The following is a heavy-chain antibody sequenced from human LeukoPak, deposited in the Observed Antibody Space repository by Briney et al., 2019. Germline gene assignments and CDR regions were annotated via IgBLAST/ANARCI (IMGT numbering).Heavy chain of an antibody. Sequence: ASVKVSCKASGGTFSSYAISWVRQAPGQGLEWMGWISAYNGNTNYAQKLQGRVTMTTDTSTSTAYMELRSLRSDDTAVYYCARRYYDFWSGHLYYFDYWGQGTLVTVSS. V-gene: IGHV1-18*01. J-gene: IGHJ4*02. D-gene: IGHD3-3*01. CDR1: GGTFSSYA. CDR3: ARRYYDFWSGHLYYFDY. CDR2: ISAYNGNT.